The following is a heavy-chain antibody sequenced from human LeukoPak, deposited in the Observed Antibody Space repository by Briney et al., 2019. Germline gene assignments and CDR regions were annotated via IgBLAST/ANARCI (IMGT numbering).Heavy chain of an antibody. CDR3: AKDVRGNTAMGY. J-gene: IGHJ4*02. CDR1: GFTFSGHA. D-gene: IGHD5-18*01. Sequence: GGSLRLSCAASGFTFSGHAMHWVRQAPGKGLEWVAVISFDGNNKYYADSVKGRFTISRDNSKNTLYLQMNSLRAEDTAVYYCAKDVRGNTAMGYWGQGTLVTVSS. V-gene: IGHV3-30-3*01. CDR2: ISFDGNNK.